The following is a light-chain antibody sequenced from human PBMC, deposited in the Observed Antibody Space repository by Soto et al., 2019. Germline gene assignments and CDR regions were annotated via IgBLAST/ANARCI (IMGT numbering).Light chain of an antibody. CDR2: DVS. Sequence: QSALTQPASVSGSPGQSITISCTGTSSDVGGYNYVSWYQQHPGKAPKLMIYDVSNRPSGVSNRFSGSKSGNTAFLTISGLQAEDEADYYCRSYTSSSTLHVVFGGGTKLTVL. CDR1: SSDVGGYNY. V-gene: IGLV2-14*01. J-gene: IGLJ2*01. CDR3: RSYTSSSTLHVV.